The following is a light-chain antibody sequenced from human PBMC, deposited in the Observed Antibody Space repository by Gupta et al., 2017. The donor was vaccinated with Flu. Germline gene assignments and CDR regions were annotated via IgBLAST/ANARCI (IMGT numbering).Light chain of an antibody. CDR2: DAS. CDR1: QSVNIY. V-gene: IGKV3-11*01. J-gene: IGKJ2*01. CDR3: QQPGGFPMYT. Sequence: EIVLTQSPATLSLSPGDRAILSCRASQSVNIYLAWYQHQPSQPPRLLMFDASKRDAGIADRFGGGGYGKYLSLTISTREQEDFAGYYSQQPGGFPMYTFGQGTKL.